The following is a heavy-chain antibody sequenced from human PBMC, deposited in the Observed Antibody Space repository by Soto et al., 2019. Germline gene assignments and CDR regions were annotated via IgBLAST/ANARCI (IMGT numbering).Heavy chain of an antibody. D-gene: IGHD6-19*01. CDR3: ARDKGRRWLADYFDY. J-gene: IGHJ4*02. V-gene: IGHV3-33*01. CDR1: GFTFISYG. Sequence: QVQLVESGGGVVQPRRSLRLSCSASGFTFISYGMHWGRQAPGTGLEWVAVIWYDGSNKYYADSVKGRFTISRDNSKNTLYLQMNSLRAEDNAGYYCARDKGRRWLADYFDYWGQGTLVTVSS. CDR2: IWYDGSNK.